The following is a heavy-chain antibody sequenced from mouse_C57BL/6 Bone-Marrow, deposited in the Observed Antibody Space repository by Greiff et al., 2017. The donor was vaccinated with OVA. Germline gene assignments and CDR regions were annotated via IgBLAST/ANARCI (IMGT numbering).Heavy chain of an antibody. J-gene: IGHJ1*03. CDR1: GYTFTSYW. CDR2: IDPSDSYT. D-gene: IGHD1-1*01. V-gene: IGHV1-69*01. CDR3: ARSSYYYGSFYWDFDV. Sequence: QVQLQQPGAELVMPGASVKLSCKASGYTFTSYWMHWVKQRPGQGLEWIGEIDPSDSYTNYNQKFKGKSTLTVDKSSSTAYMQLSSLTSEDSAVDYCARSSYYYGSFYWDFDVWGTGTTVTVSS.